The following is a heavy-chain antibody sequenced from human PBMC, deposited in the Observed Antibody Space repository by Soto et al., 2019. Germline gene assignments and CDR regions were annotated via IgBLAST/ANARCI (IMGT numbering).Heavy chain of an antibody. D-gene: IGHD2-21*01. Sequence: PSETLSLTCTVSGGSIRSYCWTWIRQPPGKGLEWIGYICNSGTTNYNPSLKSRVTISVDTSKNQFSLKLSSVTAADTAVYYCARDHMDAPFDYWGQGTLVTVSS. V-gene: IGHV4-59*01. J-gene: IGHJ4*02. CDR1: GGSIRSYC. CDR2: ICNSGTT. CDR3: ARDHMDAPFDY.